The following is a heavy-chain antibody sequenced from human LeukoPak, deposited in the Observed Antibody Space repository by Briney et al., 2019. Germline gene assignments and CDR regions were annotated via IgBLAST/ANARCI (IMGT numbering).Heavy chain of an antibody. J-gene: IGHJ4*02. CDR1: GGSISSYY. D-gene: IGHD5-12*01. CDR3: ARDGGYSGYDYLAVGYYFDY. V-gene: IGHV4-4*07. Sequence: SETLSLTCTVSGGSISSYYWSWIRQPAGKGLDLIGRIYTSGSTNYNPSLKSRVTMSVDTSKNQFSLKLSSVTAADTAVYYCARDGGYSGYDYLAVGYYFDYWGQGTLVTVSS. CDR2: IYTSGST.